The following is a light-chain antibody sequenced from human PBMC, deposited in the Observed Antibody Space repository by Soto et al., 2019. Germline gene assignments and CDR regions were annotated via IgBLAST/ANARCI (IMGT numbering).Light chain of an antibody. CDR1: QSISTY. J-gene: IGKJ4*01. V-gene: IGKV1-39*01. Sequence: DIQLTQSPSSLSASVGDRVTITCRASQSISTYLNWYQQKRGKAPKLLIYAASSLQSGVPSRFSGTGSGTDFTLTISSLQPEDFATYYCQQSYTTPPRLTFGGGTKVEIK. CDR2: AAS. CDR3: QQSYTTPPRLT.